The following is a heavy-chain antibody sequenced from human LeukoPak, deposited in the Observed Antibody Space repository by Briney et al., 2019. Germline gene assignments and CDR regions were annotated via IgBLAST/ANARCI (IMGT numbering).Heavy chain of an antibody. CDR3: AYYSSSWYVYYYYMDV. D-gene: IGHD6-13*01. CDR2: IGTAGDT. CDR1: GFTFSSYD. V-gene: IGHV3-13*01. Sequence: GGSLRLSCAASGFTFSSYDMHWVRQATGKGLEWVSAIGTAGDTYYPGSVKGRFTISRENAKNTLYLQMNSLRAEDTAVYYCAYYSSSWYVYYYYMDVWGKGTTVTVSS. J-gene: IGHJ6*03.